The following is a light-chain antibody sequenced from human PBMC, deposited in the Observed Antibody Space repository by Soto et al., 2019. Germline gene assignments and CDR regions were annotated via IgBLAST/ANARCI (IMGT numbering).Light chain of an antibody. CDR1: QSISSW. V-gene: IGKV1-5*03. Sequence: DIPMTQSPSTLSASVGDRVTITCRASQSISSWLAWYQHKPGKAPNLLIYEVSNLGSGVPSRFSGSGSGTEFTLTISSLQPDDFATYYCQQYNSFSRTFGQGTKVEIK. CDR2: EVS. J-gene: IGKJ1*01. CDR3: QQYNSFSRT.